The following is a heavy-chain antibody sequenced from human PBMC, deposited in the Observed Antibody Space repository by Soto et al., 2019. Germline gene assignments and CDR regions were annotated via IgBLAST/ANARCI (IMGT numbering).Heavy chain of an antibody. CDR3: ARGGASFLFNGVDS. Sequence: GGALRRSGAQSGCTVSTACMSWVRQAPGKGLEWVANIKQDGSEKYYVDSVKGRFTISRDNAKNSLYLQMNSLRAEDTAVYYCARGGASFLFNGVDS. V-gene: IGHV3-7*03. J-gene: IGHJ5*01. CDR1: GCTVSTAC. CDR2: IKQDGSEK. D-gene: IGHD4-17*01.